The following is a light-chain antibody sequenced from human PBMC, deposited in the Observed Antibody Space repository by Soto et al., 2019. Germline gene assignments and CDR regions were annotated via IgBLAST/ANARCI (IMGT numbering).Light chain of an antibody. CDR1: SSGVGGYNY. CDR3: SSYTSSSPYV. V-gene: IGLV2-14*01. J-gene: IGLJ1*01. CDR2: DVS. Sequence: QSVLTQPASVSGSPGQSITISCTGTSSGVGGYNYVSWYQQHPGKAPKLMIYDVSNRPSGVSNRFSGSKSGNTASLTISGLQAEDEADYYCSSYTSSSPYVFGTGTKVTVL.